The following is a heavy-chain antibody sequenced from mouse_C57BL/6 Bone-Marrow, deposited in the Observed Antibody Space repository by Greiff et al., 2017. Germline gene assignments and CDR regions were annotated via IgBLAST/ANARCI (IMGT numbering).Heavy chain of an antibody. CDR3: AVYYGSSGDY. CDR2: IYPSDSET. V-gene: IGHV1-61*01. J-gene: IGHJ2*01. CDR1: GYTFTSYW. Sequence: VQLQQPGAELVRPGSSVKLSCKASGYTFTSYWMDWVKQRPGQGLEWIGNIYPSDSETHYNQKFKDKATLTVDKSSSTAYMQLSSLTSEDSAVEYCAVYYGSSGDYWGQGTTLTVSS. D-gene: IGHD1-1*01.